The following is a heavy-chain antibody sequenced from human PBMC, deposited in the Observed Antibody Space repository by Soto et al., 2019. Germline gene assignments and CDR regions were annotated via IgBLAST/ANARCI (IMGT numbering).Heavy chain of an antibody. D-gene: IGHD2-2*01. CDR3: AKDTSSSPYYMDV. V-gene: IGHV3-23*01. Sequence: EVQVLESGGGSVQPGGSLRLSCAASGFTFSNFAMSWVRHAPGKGLEWVSEITGSTGTTYYADSVKGRFIISRDNSKNTFFLQMNSLRAEDTAVYYCAKDTSSSPYYMDVWGKGTTVTVSS. CDR2: ITGSTGTT. J-gene: IGHJ6*03. CDR1: GFTFSNFA.